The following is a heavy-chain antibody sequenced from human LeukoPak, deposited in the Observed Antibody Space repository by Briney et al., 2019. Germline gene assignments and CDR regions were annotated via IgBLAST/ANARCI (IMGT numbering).Heavy chain of an antibody. CDR1: GGSISSYY. V-gene: IGHV4-59*08. CDR2: IYYSGST. J-gene: IGHJ6*02. CDR3: ARHGGNSYSGMDV. Sequence: PSETLSLTCTVAGGSISSYYGGWVRQPAGKGREWGGYIYYSGSTTYNPSLKSRLTISVDTSKNHFSLKLSSVTAADTAVYYCARHGGNSYSGMDVWGQGTTVTVSS. D-gene: IGHD3-3*01.